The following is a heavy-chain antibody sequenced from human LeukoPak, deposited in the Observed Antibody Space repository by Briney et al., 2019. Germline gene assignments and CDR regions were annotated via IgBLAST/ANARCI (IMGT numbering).Heavy chain of an antibody. D-gene: IGHD5-24*01. Sequence: SETLSLTCTVSGGSISSSSYYWGWIRQPPGKGLEWIGSTYYSGSTYYNPSLKSRVTISVDTSKNQFSLKLSSVTAADTAVYYCARGTPVEPFDYWGQGTLVTVSS. CDR1: GGSISSSSYY. CDR3: ARGTPVEPFDY. J-gene: IGHJ4*02. V-gene: IGHV4-39*01. CDR2: TYYSGST.